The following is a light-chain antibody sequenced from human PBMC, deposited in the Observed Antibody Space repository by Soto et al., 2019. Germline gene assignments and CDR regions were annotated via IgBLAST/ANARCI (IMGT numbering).Light chain of an antibody. J-gene: IGLJ1*01. CDR3: ATWVDSLSVYV. Sequence: QSVLLRRPSASGPPGLGVPGPCSFRSSRIGSNYVYWYQQLPGTAPKLLIYRNDQRPSGVPDRFSGSRSGTSASLAISGLRSDDEAIDYCATWVDSLSVYVFGTGTKVTVL. CDR1: SSRIGSNY. CDR2: RND. V-gene: IGLV1-47*01.